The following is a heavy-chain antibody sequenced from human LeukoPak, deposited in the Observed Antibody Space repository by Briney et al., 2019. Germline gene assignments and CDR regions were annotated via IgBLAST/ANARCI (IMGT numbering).Heavy chain of an antibody. D-gene: IGHD3-10*01. V-gene: IGHV4-30-4*08. Sequence: PSETLSLTCTVSGGSISSGDYYWSWIRQPPGKGLEWIGYIYHSGTTYYKPSLKSRLTISVDTSENQFSLKMTSVTAADTAVYYCARVSLVRGAPDYYFDYWGQGTLVTVSS. CDR1: GGSISSGDYY. CDR3: ARVSLVRGAPDYYFDY. CDR2: IYHSGTT. J-gene: IGHJ4*02.